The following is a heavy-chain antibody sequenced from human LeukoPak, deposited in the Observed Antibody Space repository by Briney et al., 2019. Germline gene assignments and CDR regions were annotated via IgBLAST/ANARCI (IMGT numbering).Heavy chain of an antibody. V-gene: IGHV1-69*06. D-gene: IGHD3-3*01. CDR3: ASFSGYDFWSGYYGYYYYYMDV. J-gene: IGHJ6*03. Sequence: GASVKVSCKASGYTFTTHTIHWVRQAPGQGLEWMGGIIPIFGTANYAQKFQGRVTITADKSTSTAYMELSSLRSEDTAVYYCASFSGYDFWSGYYGYYYYYMDVWGKGTTVTVSS. CDR2: IIPIFGTA. CDR1: GYTFTTHT.